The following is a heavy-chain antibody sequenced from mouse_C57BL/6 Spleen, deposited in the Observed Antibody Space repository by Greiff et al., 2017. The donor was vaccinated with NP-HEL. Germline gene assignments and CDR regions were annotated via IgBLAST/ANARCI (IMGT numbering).Heavy chain of an antibody. D-gene: IGHD1-1*02. J-gene: IGHJ2*01. Sequence: QVQLQQPGAELVMPGASVKLSCKASGYTFTSYWMHWVKQRPGQGLEWIGEIDPSDSYTNYNQKFKGKSTLTVDKSSSTAYMQLSSLTSEDSAVYYCARSGGPFDYWGQGTTLTVSS. CDR2: IDPSDSYT. CDR1: GYTFTSYW. V-gene: IGHV1-69*01. CDR3: ARSGGPFDY.